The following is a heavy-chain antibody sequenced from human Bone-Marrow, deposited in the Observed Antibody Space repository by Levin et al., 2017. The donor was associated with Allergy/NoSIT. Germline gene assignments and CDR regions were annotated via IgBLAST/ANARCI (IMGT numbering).Heavy chain of an antibody. V-gene: IGHV4-4*02. CDR2: IFHSGTT. CDR1: GGSISMTYW. CDR3: ARRAYDGSGTEYVSFDS. D-gene: IGHD3-10*01. J-gene: IGHJ4*02. Sequence: SETLSLTCSVSGGSISMTYWWSWVRQSPGDGLEWIGEIFHSGTTNYNPTLRSRLTISVDKSQNQFSLKLSSVTAADTAVYYCARRAYDGSGTEYVSFDSWGLGTLVTVSS.